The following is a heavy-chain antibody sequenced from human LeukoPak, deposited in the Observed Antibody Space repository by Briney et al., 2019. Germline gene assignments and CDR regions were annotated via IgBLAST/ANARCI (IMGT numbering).Heavy chain of an antibody. CDR2: IYYSGST. D-gene: IGHD6-19*01. J-gene: IGHJ4*02. Sequence: SETLSLTCTVSGGSISSSSYYWGWIRHPPGQGLEWIGSIYYSGSTYYNPSLKSRVTISVDTSKNQFSLKLSSVTAADTAVYYCARQSEAVVNLASFDYWGQGTLVTVSS. CDR1: GGSISSSSYY. V-gene: IGHV4-39*01. CDR3: ARQSEAVVNLASFDY.